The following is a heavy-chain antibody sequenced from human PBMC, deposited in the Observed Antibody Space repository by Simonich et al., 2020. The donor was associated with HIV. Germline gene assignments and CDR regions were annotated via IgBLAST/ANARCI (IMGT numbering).Heavy chain of an antibody. V-gene: IGHV4-34*01. Sequence: QVQLQQWGAGLLKSSETLSLTCAIYGGSFSTYYWNWIRHPPGKGLEWIGEIDHSGSTNYNTSLKGRVTISVDTSKNQFSLKLTSVTAADTAVYYCARQSGYVDAFDTWGQGTMVTVSS. J-gene: IGHJ3*02. CDR2: IDHSGST. CDR3: ARQSGYVDAFDT. CDR1: GGSFSTYY. D-gene: IGHD5-12*01.